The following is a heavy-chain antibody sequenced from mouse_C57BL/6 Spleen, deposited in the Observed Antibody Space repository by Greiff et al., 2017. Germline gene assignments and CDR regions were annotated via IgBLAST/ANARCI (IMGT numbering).Heavy chain of an antibody. CDR2: IDPSDSET. CDR3: ATHGSSYGYAMDY. D-gene: IGHD1-1*01. CDR1: GYTFTSYW. V-gene: IGHV1-52*01. J-gene: IGHJ4*01. Sequence: QVQLQQPGAELVRPGSSVKLSCKASGYTFTSYWVHWVKQRPIQGLEWIGNIDPSDSETHYNQKFKDKATLTVDISSITAYMQRSSLTSEDSAVYYCATHGSSYGYAMDYWGQGTSVTVSS.